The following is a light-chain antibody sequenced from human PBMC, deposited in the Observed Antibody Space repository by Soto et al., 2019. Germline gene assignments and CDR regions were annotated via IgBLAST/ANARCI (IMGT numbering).Light chain of an antibody. CDR1: QSIRSY. Sequence: DIQMTQSPSSLFASVGDRVTITCRASQSIRSYLNWYQQKPGKAPKLLIYGASSLQSGVPSRFSGSGSGTDFTLTISTLQPEDFATYYCQQSYSTPLTFGGGTKVEIK. J-gene: IGKJ4*01. V-gene: IGKV1-39*01. CDR2: GAS. CDR3: QQSYSTPLT.